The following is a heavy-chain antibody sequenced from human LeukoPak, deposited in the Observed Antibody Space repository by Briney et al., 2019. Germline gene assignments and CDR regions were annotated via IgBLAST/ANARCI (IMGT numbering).Heavy chain of an antibody. J-gene: IGHJ6*02. CDR3: AGWTGPYGMDV. D-gene: IGHD1-14*01. CDR1: GGSISSYY. Sequence: SETLSLTCTVSGGSISSYYWSWIRQPPGKGLEWIGYIYYSGSTNYNPSLKSRVTISVDTSKNQFPLKLSSVTAADTAVYYCAGWTGPYGMDVWGQGTTVTVSS. CDR2: IYYSGST. V-gene: IGHV4-59*08.